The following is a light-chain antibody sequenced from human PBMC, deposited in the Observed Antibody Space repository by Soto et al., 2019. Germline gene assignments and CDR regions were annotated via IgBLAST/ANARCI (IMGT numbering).Light chain of an antibody. Sequence: ALTQPASVSGSPGQSITISCTGTSSDVGGYNYVSWYQQHPGKAPKLMIYDVSNRPSGVSNRFSGSKSGNTASLTISGLQAEDEADYYCSSYTSSSAYVFGTGTKVTVL. CDR3: SSYTSSSAYV. CDR2: DVS. CDR1: SSDVGGYNY. J-gene: IGLJ1*01. V-gene: IGLV2-14*01.